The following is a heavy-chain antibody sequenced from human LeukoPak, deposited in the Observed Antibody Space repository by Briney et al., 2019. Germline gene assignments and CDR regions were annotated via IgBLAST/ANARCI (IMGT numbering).Heavy chain of an antibody. CDR2: IYYSGNT. J-gene: IGHJ6*03. Sequence: SETLSLTCTVSGGSISPYYWSWIRQPPGKGLEWIGYIYYSGNTNYNPSLKSRVTISVDTSKNQFSLKLSSVTAADTAVYYCARAFYPGYYSYMAVWGKGTTVTVSS. D-gene: IGHD3-16*02. CDR1: GGSISPYY. CDR3: ARAFYPGYYSYMAV. V-gene: IGHV4-59*01.